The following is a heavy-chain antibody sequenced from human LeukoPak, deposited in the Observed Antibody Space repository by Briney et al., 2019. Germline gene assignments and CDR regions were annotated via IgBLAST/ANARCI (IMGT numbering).Heavy chain of an antibody. Sequence: GGSLRLSCAASGFTFSDSYMTWIRQAPGKGLEWVSYISNSGSSIYYADSVKGRFTTTRDNAKSSLYLQMNSLRDEDTAVYYCGRGHWGLDYWGQGALVTVSS. CDR3: GRGHWGLDY. V-gene: IGHV3-11*04. D-gene: IGHD7-27*01. J-gene: IGHJ4*02. CDR1: GFTFSDSY. CDR2: ISNSGSSI.